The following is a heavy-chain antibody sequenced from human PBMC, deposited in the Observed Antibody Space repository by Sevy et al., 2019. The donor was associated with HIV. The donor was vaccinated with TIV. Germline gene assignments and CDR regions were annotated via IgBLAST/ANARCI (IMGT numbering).Heavy chain of an antibody. D-gene: IGHD3-22*01. CDR2: ISGSGRSW. Sequence: GGSLRLSCAASGFTFTSYAMYWVRQAPGKGLEWVAAISGSGRSWFYGDSVKGRFTVSRDRSKNTLFLQMDSLRVEDTALYYCAKDRIESSFYGSNWFDFWGQGTPVTVS. V-gene: IGHV3-23*02. CDR3: AKDRIESSFYGSNWFDF. CDR1: GFTFTSYA. J-gene: IGHJ5*01.